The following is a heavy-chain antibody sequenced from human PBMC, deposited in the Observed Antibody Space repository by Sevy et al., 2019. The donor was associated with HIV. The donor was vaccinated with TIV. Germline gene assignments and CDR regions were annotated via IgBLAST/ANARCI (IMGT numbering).Heavy chain of an antibody. CDR3: AKAVGGYYFLLDS. Sequence: GGSLRLSCAASGFLFSSFGMHWVRQPPGRGLEWVAVISYDGKNKYYADSLKGRITISRDNSKNTLFLQMNSLRAEDTAVYYCAKAVGGYYFLLDSWGQGALATVSS. CDR2: ISYDGKNK. J-gene: IGHJ4*02. CDR1: GFLFSSFG. V-gene: IGHV3-30*18. D-gene: IGHD3-22*01.